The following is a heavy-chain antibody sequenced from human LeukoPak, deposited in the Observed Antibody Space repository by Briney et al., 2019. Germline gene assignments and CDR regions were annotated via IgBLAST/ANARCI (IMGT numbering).Heavy chain of an antibody. V-gene: IGHV4-59*01. D-gene: IGHD1-26*01. Sequence: PSETLCLICTDTGDSITSYYWSWVRQTPEKGLEWIGYIHYSGRIKYNPSLKSRVTLSVDTSKNQFSLKLNSVTSADTAVYYCVSGSYLIDNWGQGTLVTVSS. CDR2: IHYSGRI. CDR3: VSGSYLIDN. J-gene: IGHJ4*02. CDR1: GDSITSYY.